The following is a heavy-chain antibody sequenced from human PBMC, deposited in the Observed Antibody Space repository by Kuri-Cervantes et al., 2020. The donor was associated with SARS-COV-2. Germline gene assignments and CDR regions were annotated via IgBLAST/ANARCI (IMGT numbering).Heavy chain of an antibody. Sequence: GGSLRLSCAASGFTFSSYAMHWVRQAPGKGLEYVSAISSNGGSTYYADSVKGRFTISRDNSKNTLYLQMGSLRAEDTAVYYCATPRGYSYGPFDYWGQGTLVTVSS. J-gene: IGHJ4*02. CDR1: GFTFSSYA. D-gene: IGHD5-18*01. CDR2: ISSNGGST. V-gene: IGHV3-64*02. CDR3: ATPRGYSYGPFDY.